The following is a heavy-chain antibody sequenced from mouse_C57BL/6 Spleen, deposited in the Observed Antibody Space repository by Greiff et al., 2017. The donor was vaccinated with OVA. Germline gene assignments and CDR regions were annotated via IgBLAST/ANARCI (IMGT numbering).Heavy chain of an antibody. J-gene: IGHJ4*01. CDR2: INPSSGYT. V-gene: IGHV1-4*01. CDR1: GYTFTSYT. D-gene: IGHD2-2*01. CDR3: ARDGYDDLYAMDY. Sequence: VQLQQSGAELARPGASVKMSCKASGYTFTSYTMHWVKQRPGQGLEWIGYINPSSGYTKYNQKFKDKATLTADKSSSTAYMQLSSLTSEDSAVYYCARDGYDDLYAMDYWGQGTSVTVSS.